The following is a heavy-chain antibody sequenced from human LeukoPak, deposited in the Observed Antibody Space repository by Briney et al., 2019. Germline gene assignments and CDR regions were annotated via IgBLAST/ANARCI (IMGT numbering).Heavy chain of an antibody. Sequence: PGGSLRLSCAASGFIFSSYWMHWVRQAPGKGLVWVSRINSDGSSTSYADSVKGRFTISRDNAKNSLYLQMNRLRAEDTAIYYCARAYSSNWYDAFDLWGQGTMVTVSS. D-gene: IGHD6-13*01. CDR2: INSDGSST. CDR1: GFIFSSYW. CDR3: ARAYSSNWYDAFDL. J-gene: IGHJ3*01. V-gene: IGHV3-74*01.